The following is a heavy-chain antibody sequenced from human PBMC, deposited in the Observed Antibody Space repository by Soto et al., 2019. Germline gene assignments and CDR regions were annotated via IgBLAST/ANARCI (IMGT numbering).Heavy chain of an antibody. CDR1: GFTLSSHA. Sequence: QVQLVESGGGVVQPGRSLRLSCEVSGFTLSSHAMHWVRQAPGKVLEWVVVISYDGSNKYYADSVKGRFTISRDNSKNTLYLQMSSLRVEDTAVYYCARGRVYSSSWYGDYWGQGTLVTVSS. V-gene: IGHV3-30*04. CDR2: ISYDGSNK. CDR3: ARGRVYSSSWYGDY. J-gene: IGHJ4*02. D-gene: IGHD6-13*01.